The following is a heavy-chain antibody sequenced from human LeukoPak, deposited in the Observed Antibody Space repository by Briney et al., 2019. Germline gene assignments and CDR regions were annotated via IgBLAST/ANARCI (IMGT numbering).Heavy chain of an antibody. D-gene: IGHD3-22*01. CDR1: GFTISSYA. CDR3: AKDPRGWLSTPDY. Sequence: GGSLRLSCAASGFTISSYAISWVRQAPGKGLERVSAISGSGGSTYYADSVKGRFTISRDNSKNTLYLQMNSLRADDTAVCYCAKDPRGWLSTPDYWGQGTLVTVSS. CDR2: ISGSGGST. V-gene: IGHV3-23*01. J-gene: IGHJ4*02.